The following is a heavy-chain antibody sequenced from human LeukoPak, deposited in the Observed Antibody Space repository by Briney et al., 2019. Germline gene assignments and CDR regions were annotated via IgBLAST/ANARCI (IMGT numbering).Heavy chain of an antibody. Sequence: GASVTVSCKASGYTFTSYDINWVRQATGQGLEWMGWMNPNSGNTGYAQKFQGRVTMTRNTSISTAYMELSSLRSEDTAVYYCARGNRGIAARPRRPNWFDPWGQGTLVTVSS. CDR2: MNPNSGNT. CDR1: GYTFTSYD. CDR3: ARGNRGIAARPRRPNWFDP. J-gene: IGHJ5*02. D-gene: IGHD6-6*01. V-gene: IGHV1-8*01.